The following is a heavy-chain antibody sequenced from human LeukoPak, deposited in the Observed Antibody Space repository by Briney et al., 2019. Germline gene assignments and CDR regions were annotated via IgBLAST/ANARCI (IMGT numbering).Heavy chain of an antibody. D-gene: IGHD2-2*01. CDR3: ARGDTSFYDAFDI. J-gene: IGHJ3*02. V-gene: IGHV4-4*07. CDR2: IFPNGRT. Sequence: SETLSLTCTVSGGSLSGSYWSWVRLPAGKGLEWIGRIFPNGRTNINPSLKSRITMSVDRSNNQFSLKLTSVAAADTAVYYCARGDTSFYDAFDIWGQGTKVTVSS. CDR1: GGSLSGSY.